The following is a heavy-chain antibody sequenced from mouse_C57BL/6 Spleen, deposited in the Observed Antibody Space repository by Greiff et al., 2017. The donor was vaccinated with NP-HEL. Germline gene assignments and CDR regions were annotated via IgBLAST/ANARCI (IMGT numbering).Heavy chain of an antibody. CDR1: GYTFTDYY. D-gene: IGHD1-1*01. CDR2: INPNNGGT. Sequence: EVQLQQSGPELVKPGASVKISRKASGYTFTDYYMNWVKQSHGKSLEWIGDINPNNGGTSYNQKFKGKATLTVDKSSSTAYMELRSLTSEDSAVYYCARDTDAAWFAYWGQGTLVTVSA. V-gene: IGHV1-26*01. J-gene: IGHJ3*01. CDR3: ARDTDAAWFAY.